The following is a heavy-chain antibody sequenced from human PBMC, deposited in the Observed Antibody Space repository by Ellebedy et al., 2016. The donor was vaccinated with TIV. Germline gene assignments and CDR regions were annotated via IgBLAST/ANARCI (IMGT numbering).Heavy chain of an antibody. CDR2: IYYSGST. V-gene: IGHV4-59*12. D-gene: IGHD5-24*01. Sequence: SETLSLXXTVSGGSISSYYWSWIRQPPGKGLEWIGYIYYSGSTNYNPSLKSRVTISVDTSKNQFSLKLSSVTAADTAVYYCARESMAVTMDVWGQGTTVTVSS. CDR3: ARESMAVTMDV. CDR1: GGSISSYY. J-gene: IGHJ6*02.